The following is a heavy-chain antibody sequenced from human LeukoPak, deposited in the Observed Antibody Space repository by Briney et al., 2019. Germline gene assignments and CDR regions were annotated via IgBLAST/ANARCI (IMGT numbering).Heavy chain of an antibody. Sequence: PGGSLRLSCVASGFTFSSFEMNWVRQAPGKGLEWVSHISSSGSSIYYADSVKGRFTISRDNAKNSLYLQMNSLRAEDTAVYYCAKRGLYGDWLLYWGQGTLVTVSS. D-gene: IGHD4-17*01. CDR1: GFTFSSFE. J-gene: IGHJ4*02. CDR3: AKRGLYGDWLLY. CDR2: ISSSGSSI. V-gene: IGHV3-48*03.